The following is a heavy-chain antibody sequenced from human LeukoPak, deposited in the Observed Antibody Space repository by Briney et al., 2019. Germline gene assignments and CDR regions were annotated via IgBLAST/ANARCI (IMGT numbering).Heavy chain of an antibody. J-gene: IGHJ1*01. Sequence: GGSLRLSCAASGFTVSSNYMSWVRQAPGKGLEWVSVIYSGGGTYYADSVKGRFTISRDNPKNTLYLQMNSLRAEDTAVYYCASGYDYGGNSAFQHWGQGTLVTVSS. V-gene: IGHV3-53*05. CDR3: ASGYDYGGNSAFQH. CDR2: IYSGGGT. D-gene: IGHD4-23*01. CDR1: GFTVSSNY.